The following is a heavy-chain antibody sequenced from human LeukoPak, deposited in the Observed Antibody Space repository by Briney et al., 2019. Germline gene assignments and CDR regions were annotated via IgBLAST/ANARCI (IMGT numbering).Heavy chain of an antibody. D-gene: IGHD5-24*01. V-gene: IGHV3-21*01. J-gene: IGHJ4*02. CDR1: GFTFSSFS. Sequence: GGSLRLSCAASGFTFSSFSMNWVRQAPGKGLEWVSSISSSSSSYIYYADSVKGRFTISRDNAKNSLYLQMNSLRAEDTAVYYCAKDERDGYNLDYWGQGTLVTVSS. CDR2: ISSSSSSYI. CDR3: AKDERDGYNLDY.